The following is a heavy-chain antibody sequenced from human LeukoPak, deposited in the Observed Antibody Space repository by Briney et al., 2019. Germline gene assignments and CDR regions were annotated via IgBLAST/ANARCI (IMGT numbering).Heavy chain of an antibody. CDR2: IYYSGST. J-gene: IGHJ6*03. CDR1: GGSISSYY. Sequence: ASETLSFTCTVSGGSISSYYWSWIRQPPGKGLEWIGYIYYSGSTNYNPSLKSRVTISVDTSKNQFSLKLSSVTAADTAVYYCARGNYYYYMDVWGKGTTVTVSS. CDR3: ARGNYYYYMDV. V-gene: IGHV4-59*08.